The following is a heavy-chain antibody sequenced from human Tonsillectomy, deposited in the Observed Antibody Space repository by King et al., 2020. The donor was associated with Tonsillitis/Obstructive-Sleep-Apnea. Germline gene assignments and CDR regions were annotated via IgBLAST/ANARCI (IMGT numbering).Heavy chain of an antibody. J-gene: IGHJ5*01. Sequence: QLQESGPGLVKPSETLSLTCTVSGGSTTSGRYFWAWIRQPPGQGLEWIGSVYFSGNTNYSPSLKSRVTMSVDTSKNTFSLRLNSVTAADTAVYYCAGGTFKYTTTWFDSWGQGTLVTVSS. V-gene: IGHV4-39*02. CDR1: GGSTTSGRYF. CDR2: VYFSGNT. CDR3: AGGTFKYTTTWFDS. D-gene: IGHD1-1*01.